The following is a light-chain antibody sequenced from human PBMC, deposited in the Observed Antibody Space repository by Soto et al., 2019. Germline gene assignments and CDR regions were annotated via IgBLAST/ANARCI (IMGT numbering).Light chain of an antibody. J-gene: IGKJ4*01. CDR1: QDISSY. Sequence: DIQLTQSPSFLSASVGDRVTITCRASQDISSYLAWYQQKPGKAPKLLIYAASTLQSGVPSRFSGSGSGTELTLTISSLQPGDFATYYCQQLNTYPLTFGGGTKVDIK. V-gene: IGKV1-9*01. CDR3: QQLNTYPLT. CDR2: AAS.